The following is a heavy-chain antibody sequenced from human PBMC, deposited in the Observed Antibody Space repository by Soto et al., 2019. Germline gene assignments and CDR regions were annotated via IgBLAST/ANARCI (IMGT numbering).Heavy chain of an antibody. CDR3: ARAVTYYDILTGYYTLGWFDP. J-gene: IGHJ5*02. V-gene: IGHV1-8*01. CDR2: MNPNSGNT. CDR1: GYTFTSYD. Sequence: ASVKVSCKASGYTFTSYDINWVRQATGQGLEWMGWMNPNSGNTGYAQKFQGRVTMTRNTSISTAYMELSSLRSEDTAVYYCARAVTYYDILTGYYTLGWFDPWGQGTLVTVSS. D-gene: IGHD3-9*01.